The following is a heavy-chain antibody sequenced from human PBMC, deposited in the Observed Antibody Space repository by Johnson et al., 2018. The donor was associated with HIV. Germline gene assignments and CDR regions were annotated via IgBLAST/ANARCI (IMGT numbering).Heavy chain of an antibody. CDR2: ISSNGDST. CDR1: GFTFSSYA. CDR3: TTGAGDTAMVDPDAFYI. V-gene: IGHV3-64*04. Sequence: QVQLVESGGGLVQPGGSLRLSCAASGFTFSSYAMHWVRQAPGKGLEYVSAISSNGDSTDYAAPVKGRFTISRDDSKNTLYLQMNSLKTEDTAVYYCTTGAGDTAMVDPDAFYIWGQGTMVTVSS. J-gene: IGHJ3*02. D-gene: IGHD5-18*01.